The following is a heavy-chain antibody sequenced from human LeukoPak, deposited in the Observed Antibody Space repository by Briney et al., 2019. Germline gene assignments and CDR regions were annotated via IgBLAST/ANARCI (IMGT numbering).Heavy chain of an antibody. Sequence: SVKVSCKASGGTFSSYAISWVRQAPGQGLEWMGGIIPIFGTASYAQKFQGRVTITADESTSTAYMELSSLRSEDTAVYYCARAGAAAGSIGPVWFDPWGQGTLVTVSS. V-gene: IGHV1-69*13. CDR3: ARAGAAAGSIGPVWFDP. J-gene: IGHJ5*02. D-gene: IGHD6-13*01. CDR1: GGTFSSYA. CDR2: IIPIFGTA.